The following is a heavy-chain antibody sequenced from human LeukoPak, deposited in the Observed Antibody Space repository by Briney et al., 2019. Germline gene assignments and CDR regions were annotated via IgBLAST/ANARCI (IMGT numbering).Heavy chain of an antibody. Sequence: ASVKVSCKASGYTFTSYYMHWVRQAPGQGLEWMGIINPSGGSTSYAQKFQGRVTMTRDTSTSTVYMKLSSLRSEDTAVYYCAREAVVVPAAIPGTSQDAFDIWGQGTMVTVSS. J-gene: IGHJ3*02. D-gene: IGHD2-2*01. CDR3: AREAVVVPAAIPGTSQDAFDI. V-gene: IGHV1-46*01. CDR1: GYTFTSYY. CDR2: INPSGGST.